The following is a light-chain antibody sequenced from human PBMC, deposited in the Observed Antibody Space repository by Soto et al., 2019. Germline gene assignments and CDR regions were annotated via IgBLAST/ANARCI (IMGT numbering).Light chain of an antibody. CDR1: QSVSSN. CDR3: QQYNNWLRKT. CDR2: GAS. Sequence: DIVMTQSPATLSTPAGQRAPLSSTSSQSVSSNLAWYQQKPGQAPRLLIYGASTRATGIPARFSGSGSGTEFTLTISSLQSEDFAVYYCQQYNNWLRKTFGQGTKVDIK. J-gene: IGKJ1*01. V-gene: IGKV3-15*01.